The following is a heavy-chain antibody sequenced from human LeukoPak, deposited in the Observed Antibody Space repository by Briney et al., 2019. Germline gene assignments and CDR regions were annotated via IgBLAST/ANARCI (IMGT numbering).Heavy chain of an antibody. V-gene: IGHV1-2*02. D-gene: IGHD4-17*01. J-gene: IGHJ3*02. Sequence: ASVKVSCKASGYTFTSYYMHWVRQAPGQGLEWMGWINPNSGGTNYAQKFQGRVTMTRDTSISTAYMELSRLRSDDTAVYYCARERENFGDYHAFDIWGQGTMVTVSS. CDR3: ARERENFGDYHAFDI. CDR2: INPNSGGT. CDR1: GYTFTSYY.